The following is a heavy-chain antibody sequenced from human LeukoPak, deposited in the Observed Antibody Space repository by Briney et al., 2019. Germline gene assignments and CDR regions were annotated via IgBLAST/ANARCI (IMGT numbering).Heavy chain of an antibody. V-gene: IGHV4-39*01. CDR1: GGSFSSTTYS. CDR3: ARQLTRYDAFDI. D-gene: IGHD3-16*01. J-gene: IGHJ3*02. CDR2: IYSSGST. Sequence: SETLSLTCTVSGGSFSSTTYSWGWIRQPPGKGLEWIGSIYSSGSTYYNPSLRSRVTISVDTSKNQLSLKLSSVTAADTAVFYCARQLTRYDAFDIWGQGTMVTFSS.